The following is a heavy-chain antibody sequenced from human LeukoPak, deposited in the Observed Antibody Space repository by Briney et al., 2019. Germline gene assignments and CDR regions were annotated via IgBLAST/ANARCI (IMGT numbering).Heavy chain of an antibody. D-gene: IGHD3-22*01. Sequence: ASVKVSCKASGGTFSSYAISWVRQAPGQGLEWMGGIIPIFGTANYAQKFQGRVTITADESTSTAYMELSSLRSEDTAVYYCASSPAGDYYDSSGYYYFDYWGQGTLVTVSS. CDR2: IIPIFGTA. J-gene: IGHJ4*02. CDR3: ASSPAGDYYDSSGYYYFDY. V-gene: IGHV1-69*13. CDR1: GGTFSSYA.